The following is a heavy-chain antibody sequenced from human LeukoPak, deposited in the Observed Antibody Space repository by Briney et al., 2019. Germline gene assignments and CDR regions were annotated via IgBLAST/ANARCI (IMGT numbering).Heavy chain of an antibody. CDR3: ARAIWFGEPFDY. Sequence: GGSLRLSCAASGFTFSSYAMSWVRQAPGKGLECISGFSGSGGSTYYADSVKGRFTISRDNSKNTLYLQMNSLRAEDTAVYYCARAIWFGEPFDYWGQGTLVTVSS. D-gene: IGHD3-10*01. CDR2: FSGSGGST. J-gene: IGHJ4*02. V-gene: IGHV3-23*01. CDR1: GFTFSSYA.